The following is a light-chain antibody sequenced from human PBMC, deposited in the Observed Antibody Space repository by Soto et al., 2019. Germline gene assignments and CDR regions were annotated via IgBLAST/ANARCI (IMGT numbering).Light chain of an antibody. CDR3: AKWDDRLTVYV. V-gene: IGLV1-47*01. Sequence: QSVLPQPPSASGTPGQRVTISCSTSTSRSGSNYVYWYQQLPGTAPKLLIYRNDQRPSGVPDRFSGSKSGTSASLAISGLRSEDEADYFCAKWDDRLTVYVFGTGTEVTVL. CDR1: TSRSGSNY. J-gene: IGLJ1*01. CDR2: RND.